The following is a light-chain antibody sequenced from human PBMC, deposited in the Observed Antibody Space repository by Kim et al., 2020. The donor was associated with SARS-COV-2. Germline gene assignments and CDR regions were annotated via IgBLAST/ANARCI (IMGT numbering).Light chain of an antibody. V-gene: IGLV2-14*03. CDR1: SSDVGGYNY. CDR2: DVS. Sequence: IPIACTGTSSDVGGYNYVSCYQQHPGKAPKLMIYDVSNRPSGVSNRFSGSKSGNAASLTISGLQAEDEADYYCSSYTSSSTLDVVFGGGTKLTVL. J-gene: IGLJ2*01. CDR3: SSYTSSSTLDVV.